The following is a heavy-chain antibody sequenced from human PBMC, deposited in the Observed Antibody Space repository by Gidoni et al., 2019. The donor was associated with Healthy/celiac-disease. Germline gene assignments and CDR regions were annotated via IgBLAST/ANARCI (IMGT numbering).Heavy chain of an antibody. Sequence: EVQLVQSGAEVKKPGESLKISCKGSGHSFTSYWIGWVRQMPGKGLEWMGIGYPGDSDTRYSPSFQGQVTISADKSISTAYLQWSSLKASDTAMYYCASVLRFPLDAFDIWGQGTMVTVSS. CDR3: ASVLRFPLDAFDI. V-gene: IGHV5-51*01. J-gene: IGHJ3*02. CDR2: GYPGDSDT. D-gene: IGHD3-3*01. CDR1: GHSFTSYW.